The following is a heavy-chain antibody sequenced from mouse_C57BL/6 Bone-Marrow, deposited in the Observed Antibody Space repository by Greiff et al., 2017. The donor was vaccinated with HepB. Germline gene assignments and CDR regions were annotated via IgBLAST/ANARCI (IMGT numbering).Heavy chain of an antibody. Sequence: EVKVEESGGGLVKPGGSLKLSCAASGFTFSDYGMHWVRQAPEKGLEWVAYISSGSSTIYYADTVKGRFTISRDKAKNTLFLQMNSLRSEDTAMYYCVYGSSFYFDYWGQGTTLTVSS. J-gene: IGHJ2*01. V-gene: IGHV5-17*01. CDR2: ISSGSSTI. CDR1: GFTFSDYG. CDR3: VYGSSFYFDY. D-gene: IGHD1-1*01.